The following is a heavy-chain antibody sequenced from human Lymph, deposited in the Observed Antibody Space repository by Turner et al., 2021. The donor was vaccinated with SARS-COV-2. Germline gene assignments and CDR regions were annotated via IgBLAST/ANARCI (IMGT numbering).Heavy chain of an antibody. V-gene: IGHV3-30*04. Sequence: QVQLVESGGGVVQPGRSLRLSCAASRFTFSTYVMHWVRQAPGKGLEWVALISYDGSNEYYADSVKGRFTISRDNSKNTVYLHMNSLRTEDTAMYYCARGHGGNYYYGMDVWGQGTTVTVSS. CDR2: ISYDGSNE. CDR3: ARGHGGNYYYGMDV. CDR1: RFTFSTYV. D-gene: IGHD2-15*01. J-gene: IGHJ6*02.